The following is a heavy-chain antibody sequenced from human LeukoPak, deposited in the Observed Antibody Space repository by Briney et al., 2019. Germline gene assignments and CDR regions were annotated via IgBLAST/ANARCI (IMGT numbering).Heavy chain of an antibody. CDR1: GFTFSGYA. CDR3: AKGMVRGVIPDY. V-gene: IGHV3-23*01. J-gene: IGHJ4*02. Sequence: PGGSLRLSCAASGFTFSGYAMSWVRQAPGKGLEWVSAISGGGVSTYYADSIKGRFTISRDDSKYTLYLQMNSLRAEDTAVYYCAKGMVRGVIPDYWGQGTLVTVSS. D-gene: IGHD3-10*01. CDR2: ISGGGVST.